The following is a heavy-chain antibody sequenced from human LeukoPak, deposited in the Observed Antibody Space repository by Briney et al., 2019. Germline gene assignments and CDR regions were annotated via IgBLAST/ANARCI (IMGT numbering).Heavy chain of an antibody. Sequence: ASVKVSCKASGYTFTGYDINWVRQATGQGLEWMGWMNPNSGNTGYAQKFQGRVTMTRNTSISTAYMELSSLRSEDTAVYYCALGQGIFYYYGMDVWGQGTTVTVSS. CDR3: ALGQGIFYYYGMDV. CDR1: GYTFTGYD. D-gene: IGHD2-15*01. CDR2: MNPNSGNT. J-gene: IGHJ6*02. V-gene: IGHV1-8*01.